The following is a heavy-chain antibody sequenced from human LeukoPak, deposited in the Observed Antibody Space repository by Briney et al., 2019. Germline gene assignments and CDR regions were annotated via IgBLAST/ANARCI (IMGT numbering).Heavy chain of an antibody. CDR2: IYFGGTT. D-gene: IGHD5/OR15-5a*01. CDR1: GFTVSCNY. CDR3: ARGDGVYVY. J-gene: IGHJ4*02. V-gene: IGHV3-53*01. Sequence: PGGSLRLSCAASGFTVSCNYMTWVRQAPGQGLEWVSVIYFGGTTYYADSVKGRFTISRDNSKNTAYLQMNSLRVEDTAVYYCARGDGVYVYWGQGTLVTVSS.